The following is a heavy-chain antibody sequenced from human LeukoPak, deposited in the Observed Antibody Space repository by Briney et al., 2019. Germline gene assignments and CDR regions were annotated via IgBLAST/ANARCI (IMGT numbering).Heavy chain of an antibody. Sequence: PGGSLRLSCAASGFTFSSYAMSWVRQAPGKGLEWVSAISGSSSYIYYADSVKGRFTISRDNAKNSLYLQMNSLRAEDTAVYYCARGRYSSSSHFDYWGQGTLVTVSS. CDR2: ISGSSSYI. CDR1: GFTFSSYA. V-gene: IGHV3-21*01. J-gene: IGHJ4*02. D-gene: IGHD6-6*01. CDR3: ARGRYSSSSHFDY.